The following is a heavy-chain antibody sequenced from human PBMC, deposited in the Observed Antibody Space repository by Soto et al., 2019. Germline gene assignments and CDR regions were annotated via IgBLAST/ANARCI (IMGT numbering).Heavy chain of an antibody. V-gene: IGHV4-59*01. CDR3: ARDLRCCGLDV. Sequence: SETLSLTCNVSGASMRSYYWTWMRLSPGKGLEWIGDIFYSGSTNLNPSLRSRLSISIDTSKNKFSLMLNSVTAADTAVYYCARDLRCCGLDVWGQGTTVTVSS. CDR1: GASMRSYY. CDR2: IFYSGST. D-gene: IGHD3-9*01. J-gene: IGHJ6*02.